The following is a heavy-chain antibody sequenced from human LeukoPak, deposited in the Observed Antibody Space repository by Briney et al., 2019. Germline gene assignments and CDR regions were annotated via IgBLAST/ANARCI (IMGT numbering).Heavy chain of an antibody. D-gene: IGHD1-7*01. CDR1: GFTFSSYG. Sequence: GGPLRLSCAASGFTFSSYGMHWVRQAPGKGLEWVAVIWYDGSNKYYADSVKGRFTISRDNSKNTLYPQMNSLRAEDTAAYYCARDRDWNYAPDYYYGMDVWGQGTTVTVSS. CDR3: ARDRDWNYAPDYYYGMDV. J-gene: IGHJ6*02. V-gene: IGHV3-33*01. CDR2: IWYDGSNK.